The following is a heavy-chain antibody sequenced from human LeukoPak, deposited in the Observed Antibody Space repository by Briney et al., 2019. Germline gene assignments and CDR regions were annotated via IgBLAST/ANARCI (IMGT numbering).Heavy chain of an antibody. CDR3: AKSLTWLRGSDY. Sequence: GGSLRLSCAASGFTFSSYAVSWVRQAPGKGLEWVSGISTSGGSTYYADSVKGRFTISRDNSKNTLSLQMNSLRAEDTAVYYCAKSLTWLRGSDYWGQGTLVTVSS. V-gene: IGHV3-23*01. CDR1: GFTFSSYA. J-gene: IGHJ4*02. CDR2: ISTSGGST. D-gene: IGHD5-12*01.